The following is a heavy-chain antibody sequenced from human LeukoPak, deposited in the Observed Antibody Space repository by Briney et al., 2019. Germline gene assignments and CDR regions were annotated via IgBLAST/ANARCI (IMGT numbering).Heavy chain of an antibody. Sequence: ASVKVSCKGSGYTLTELSMHWVRQAPGKGLERRGGFDSEDGETIYAQKFQGGVTMTEDTSTDTAYMELSSLRSEDTAVYYGATVPVTGEIDYWGQGTLVTVCS. J-gene: IGHJ4*02. D-gene: IGHD7-27*01. CDR1: GYTLTELS. CDR2: FDSEDGET. CDR3: ATVPVTGEIDY. V-gene: IGHV1-24*01.